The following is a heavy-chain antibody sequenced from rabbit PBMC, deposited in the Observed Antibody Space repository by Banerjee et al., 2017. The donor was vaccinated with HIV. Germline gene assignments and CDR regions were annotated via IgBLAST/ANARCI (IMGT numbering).Heavy chain of an antibody. D-gene: IGHD7-1*01. J-gene: IGHJ4*01. CDR1: GFTISSSYY. CDR2: IWNARNI. CDR3: ARDRDGTGESSFDL. Sequence: QQQLEESGGDLVQPEGSLALTCKASGFTISSSYYICWVRQAPGKGLEWIGCIWNARNIDYANWVNGRFTISGDSAQNTVDLQMNSLTAADTATYFCARDRDGTGESSFDLWGPGTLVTVS. V-gene: IGHV1S45*01.